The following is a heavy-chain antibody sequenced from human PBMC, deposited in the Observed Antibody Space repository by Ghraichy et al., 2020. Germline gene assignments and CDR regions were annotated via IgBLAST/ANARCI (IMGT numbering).Heavy chain of an antibody. V-gene: IGHV3-23*01. CDR3: AKSPWGWELLPLMGY. J-gene: IGHJ4*02. CDR1: GFTFSSYA. D-gene: IGHD1-26*01. Sequence: GGSLRLSCAASGFTFSSYAMSWVRQAPGKGLEWVSAISGSGGATYYADSVKGRFTISRDNSKNTLYLQMNSLRAEDTAVYYCAKSPWGWELLPLMGYWGQGTLVTVSS. CDR2: ISGSGGAT.